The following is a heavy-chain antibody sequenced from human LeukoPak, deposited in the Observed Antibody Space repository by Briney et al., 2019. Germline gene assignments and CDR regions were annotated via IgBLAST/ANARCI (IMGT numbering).Heavy chain of an antibody. V-gene: IGHV5-51*01. Sequence: HGESLKISGKGSGYSFTSYWIGWVRQMPGKGLEWRGIIYPGDYDTRYSPSFQGQVTISADKSISTAYLQWSSLKASDTAMYYCARQGGDSSSSNPIDYWGQGTLSPPPQ. CDR3: ARQGGDSSSSNPIDY. CDR1: GYSFTSYW. D-gene: IGHD6-6*01. CDR2: IYPGDYDT. J-gene: IGHJ4*02.